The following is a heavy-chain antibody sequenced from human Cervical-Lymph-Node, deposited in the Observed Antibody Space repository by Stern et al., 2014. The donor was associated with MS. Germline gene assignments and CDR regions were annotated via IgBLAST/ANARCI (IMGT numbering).Heavy chain of an antibody. CDR1: GDSISSYY. D-gene: IGHD4-23*01. V-gene: IGHV4-59*08. Sequence: VQLQESGPGLVKPSETLSLTCTVSGDSISSYYWSWIRQPPGKGLEWIGHVYYSGTTYYNPSLTGRVTISVDMSKKQFSLKLNSVTAADTAVYYCARLSTVVDYWGQGTLVTVSS. CDR3: ARLSTVVDY. CDR2: VYYSGTT. J-gene: IGHJ4*02.